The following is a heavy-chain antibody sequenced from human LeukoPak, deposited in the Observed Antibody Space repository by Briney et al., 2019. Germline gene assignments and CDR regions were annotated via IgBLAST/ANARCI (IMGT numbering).Heavy chain of an antibody. CDR2: ISYDGSNE. J-gene: IGHJ6*03. V-gene: IGHV3-30*04. D-gene: IGHD3-9*01. CDR3: ARGYFDWLPPYYYYMDV. CDR1: GFTFSSYV. Sequence: RPGGSLRLSCAASGFTFSSYVMHWVRQAPGKGLEWVAIISYDGSNEYYADSVKGRFTISRDNSKNSLYLQMNSLRAEDTAVYYCARGYFDWLPPYYYYMDVWGKGTTVTISS.